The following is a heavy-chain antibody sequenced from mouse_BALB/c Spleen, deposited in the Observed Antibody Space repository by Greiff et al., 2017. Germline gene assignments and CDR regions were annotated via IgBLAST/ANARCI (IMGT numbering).Heavy chain of an antibody. CDR1: GFTFSSYT. V-gene: IGHV5-12-2*01. CDR3: ARGSYYFDN. CDR2: ISNGGGST. Sequence: EVMLVESGGGLVKPGGSLKLSCAASGFTFSSYTMSWVRQTPEKRLEWVAYISNGGGSTYYPDTVKGRFTISRDNAKNTLYLQMSSLKSEDTAMYYCARGSYYFDNGGQGTTHTVSS. J-gene: IGHJ2*01.